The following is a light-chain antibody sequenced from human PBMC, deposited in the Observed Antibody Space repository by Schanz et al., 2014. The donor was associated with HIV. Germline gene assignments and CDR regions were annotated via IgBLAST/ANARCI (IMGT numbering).Light chain of an antibody. CDR2: GAS. J-gene: IGKJ2*01. V-gene: IGKV3-20*01. Sequence: EIVLTQSPATLSLSPGERATLSCRASQGVSSSYLAWYQQRLGQAPRLVIYGASIRATGIPDRFSGSGSGTDFTLTISSLQAEDVAVYYCQQYYSSPYTFGQGTKLEIK. CDR3: QQYYSSPYT. CDR1: QGVSSSY.